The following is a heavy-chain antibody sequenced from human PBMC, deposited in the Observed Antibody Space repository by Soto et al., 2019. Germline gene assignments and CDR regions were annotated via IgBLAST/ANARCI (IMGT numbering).Heavy chain of an antibody. V-gene: IGHV3-23*01. CDR2: ISGGSGGGST. D-gene: IGHD6-19*01. J-gene: IGHJ4*02. CDR3: AKAYSSGWDFFGY. Sequence: GGSLRLSCAASGFTFSTYAMSWVRQTPGKGLEWVSGISGGSGGGSTYYADSVKGRFTISRDSSKNTVYLQMNSLRAEDTAVYYCAKAYSSGWDFFGYWGQGTLVTVSS. CDR1: GFTFSTYA.